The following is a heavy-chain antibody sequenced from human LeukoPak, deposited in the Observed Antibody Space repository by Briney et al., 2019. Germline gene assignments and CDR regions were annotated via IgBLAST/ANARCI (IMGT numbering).Heavy chain of an antibody. D-gene: IGHD2-2*01. Sequence: PSETLSLTCTVSGGSLSRDYWSWIRQSPGKGLEWIGCIYYNGRTNYSPYFASRVTMSLDTSKNQFSLRLNSVTAADTAVYYCARDRPRGSSFDYWGQGTLVTVSS. V-gene: IGHV4-59*01. CDR1: GGSLSRDY. CDR2: IYYNGRT. J-gene: IGHJ4*02. CDR3: ARDRPRGSSFDY.